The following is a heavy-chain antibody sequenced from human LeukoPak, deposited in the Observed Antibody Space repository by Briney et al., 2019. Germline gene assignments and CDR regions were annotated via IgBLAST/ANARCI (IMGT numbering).Heavy chain of an antibody. CDR3: ASQGAYYYDSIHFDY. J-gene: IGHJ4*02. V-gene: IGHV1-69*05. CDR1: GGTFSSYA. D-gene: IGHD3-22*01. Sequence: SVKVSCKASGGTFSSYAISWVRQAPGQGLEWMGGIIPIFGTANYAQKFQGRVTITTDESTSTAYMELSSLRSEDTAVYYYASQGAYYYDSIHFDYWGQGTLVTVSS. CDR2: IIPIFGTA.